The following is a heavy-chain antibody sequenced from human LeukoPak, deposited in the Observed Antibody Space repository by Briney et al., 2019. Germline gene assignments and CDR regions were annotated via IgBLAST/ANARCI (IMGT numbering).Heavy chain of an antibody. CDR2: INHSGST. D-gene: IGHD6-6*01. CDR1: GGSFSGYY. CDR3: ARDLSSSQDY. V-gene: IGHV4-34*01. J-gene: IGHJ4*02. Sequence: PSGTLSLTCAVYGGSFSGYYWSWIRQPPGKGLEWIGEINHSGSTNYNPSLKSRVTISVDTSKNQFSLKLSSVTAADTAVYYCARDLSSSQDYWGQGTLVTVSS.